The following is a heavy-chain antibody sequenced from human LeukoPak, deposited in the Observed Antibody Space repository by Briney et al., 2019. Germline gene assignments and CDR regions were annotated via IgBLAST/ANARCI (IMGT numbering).Heavy chain of an antibody. CDR3: ARRGRVDTAIKYFDY. CDR2: IYYSGST. D-gene: IGHD5-18*01. Sequence: PSETLSPTCTVSGGSISSSSYYWGWIRQPPGKGLEWIGSIYYSGSTYYNPSLKSRVTISVDTSKNQFSLKLSSVTAADTAVYYCARRGRVDTAIKYFDYWGQGTLVTVSS. V-gene: IGHV4-39*01. CDR1: GGSISSSSYY. J-gene: IGHJ4*02.